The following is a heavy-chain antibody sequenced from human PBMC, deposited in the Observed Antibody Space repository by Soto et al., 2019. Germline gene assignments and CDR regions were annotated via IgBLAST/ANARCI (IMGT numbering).Heavy chain of an antibody. CDR1: GFTFSNYS. Sequence: GGSLRLSCAASGFTFSNYSMNWVRQAPGKGLEWVSYISSSGGRIYYTSSVKGRFTISRDNGKNSLYLQMNSLRAEDTAVYYCAKDVSKYYYDSSGGHAFDIWGQGTMVTVSS. J-gene: IGHJ3*02. CDR2: ISSSGGRI. V-gene: IGHV3-48*01. CDR3: AKDVSKYYYDSSGGHAFDI. D-gene: IGHD3-22*01.